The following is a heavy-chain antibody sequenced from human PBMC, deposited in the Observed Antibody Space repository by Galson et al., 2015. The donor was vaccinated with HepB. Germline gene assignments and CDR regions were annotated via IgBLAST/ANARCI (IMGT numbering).Heavy chain of an antibody. Sequence: PALVKPTQTLTLTCTFSGFSLSTSGMCVSWIRQPPGKALEWLALIDWDDDKYYSTSLKTRLTISKDTSKNQVVLTMTNMDPVDTATYYCARLRFLEWLFMLGDGMDVWGQGTTVTVSS. CDR3: ARLRFLEWLFMLGDGMDV. D-gene: IGHD3-3*01. CDR1: GFSLSTSGMC. CDR2: IDWDDDK. V-gene: IGHV2-70*01. J-gene: IGHJ6*02.